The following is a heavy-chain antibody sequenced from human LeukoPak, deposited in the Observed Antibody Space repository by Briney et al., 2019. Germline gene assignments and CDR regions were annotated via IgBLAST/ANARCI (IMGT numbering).Heavy chain of an antibody. J-gene: IGHJ5*02. V-gene: IGHV3-33*01. CDR1: GFTFSSYG. Sequence: SGGSLRLSCAASGFTFSSYGIHWVRQAPGRGLEWVAVIWYDGSNKYYADSVKGRFTISRDNSKNTLYLRMNSLRAEDTAVYYCARLELPWGQGTLVTVSS. D-gene: IGHD1-26*01. CDR2: IWYDGSNK. CDR3: ARLELP.